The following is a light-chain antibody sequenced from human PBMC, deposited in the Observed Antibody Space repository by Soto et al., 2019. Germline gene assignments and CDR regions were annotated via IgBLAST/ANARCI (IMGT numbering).Light chain of an antibody. CDR1: QSVSSY. J-gene: IGKJ3*01. CDR2: DAS. Sequence: TQSPATLSLSPGERATLSCRASQSVSSYLAWYQQKPGQAPRLLIYDASNRATGIPARFSGSGSGTDFTLTISSLEPEDFAVYYCQQRSNWVTFGPGPKVDIK. V-gene: IGKV3-11*01. CDR3: QQRSNWVT.